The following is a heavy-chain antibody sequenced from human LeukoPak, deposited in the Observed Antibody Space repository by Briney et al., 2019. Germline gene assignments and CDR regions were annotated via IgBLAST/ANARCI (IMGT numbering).Heavy chain of an antibody. CDR1: GFTFSSYG. V-gene: IGHV3-33*01. J-gene: IGHJ6*04. Sequence: GRSLRLSCAASGFTFSSYGMHWVRQAPGKGLEWVAVIWYDGSNKYYADSVKGRFTISRDNSKNTLYLQMNSLRAEDTAVYYCARGLTRFNRGIYYYYGMDVWGKGTTVTVSS. CDR2: IWYDGSNK. CDR3: ARGLTRFNRGIYYYYGMDV. D-gene: IGHD1-14*01.